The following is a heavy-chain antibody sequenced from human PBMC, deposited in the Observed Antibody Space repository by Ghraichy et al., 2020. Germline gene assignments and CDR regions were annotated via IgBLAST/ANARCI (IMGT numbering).Heavy chain of an antibody. CDR3: AKSKFIVVVPAQILGST. D-gene: IGHD2-2*01. Sequence: GGSLRLSCAASGFTFSSYAMSWVRQAPGKGLEWVSAISGSGGSTYYADSVKGRFTISRDNSKNTLYLQMNSLRAEDTAVYYCAKSKFIVVVPAQILGSTWGQGTLVTVSS. CDR1: GFTFSSYA. V-gene: IGHV3-23*01. J-gene: IGHJ5*02. CDR2: ISGSGGST.